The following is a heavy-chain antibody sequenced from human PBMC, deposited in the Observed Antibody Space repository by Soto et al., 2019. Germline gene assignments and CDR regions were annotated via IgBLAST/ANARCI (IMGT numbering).Heavy chain of an antibody. Sequence: SETLSLTCAVYGGSFSGHYWSWIRQPPGKGLEWIGEINHSGSTNSNPSLKSRVTMSIDPSKNQFSLKLSSVTAADTAVYYCARGSSLIVEVQRDAPDKYYFDSWGQGTLVTVSS. J-gene: IGHJ4*02. CDR3: ARGSSLIVEVQRDAPDKYYFDS. V-gene: IGHV4-34*01. CDR1: GGSFSGHY. CDR2: INHSGST. D-gene: IGHD2-21*01.